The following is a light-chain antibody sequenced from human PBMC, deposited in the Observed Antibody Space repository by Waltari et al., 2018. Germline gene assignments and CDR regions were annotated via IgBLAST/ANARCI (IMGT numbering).Light chain of an antibody. V-gene: IGLV10-54*01. CDR3: SAWDSSLSARV. CDR2: SNN. CDR1: SHHVCNQE. J-gene: IGLJ3*02. Sequence: QAGLTQPPSVPKDLRQTAPPPFPGNSHHVCNQEPAWLQQHQGHPPKLHPYSNNIRPSGISERFTASRSGNTASLTITGLRPEDEADYYCSAWDSSLSARVFGGGTKLTVL.